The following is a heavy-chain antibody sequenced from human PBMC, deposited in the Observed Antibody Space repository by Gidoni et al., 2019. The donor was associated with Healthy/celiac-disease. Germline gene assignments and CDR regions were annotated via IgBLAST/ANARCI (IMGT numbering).Heavy chain of an antibody. CDR3: ARPRRSYYYDSSGYDPVFDY. Sequence: EVQLVQSGAEVKKPGESLKISCKGSGYSFTSYWIGWVRQMPGKGLEWMGIIYPGDSDTRYSPSFQGQVTISADKSISTAYLQWSSLKASDTAMYYCARPRRSYYYDSSGYDPVFDYWGQGTLVTVSS. V-gene: IGHV5-51*01. CDR1: GYSFTSYW. CDR2: IYPGDSDT. J-gene: IGHJ4*02. D-gene: IGHD3-22*01.